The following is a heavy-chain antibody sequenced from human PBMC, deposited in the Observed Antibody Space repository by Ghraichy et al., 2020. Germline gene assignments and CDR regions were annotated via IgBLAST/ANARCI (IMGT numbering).Heavy chain of an antibody. CDR2: ISGIGGST. CDR3: AKDKFVLVAATPGLTDY. J-gene: IGHJ4*02. V-gene: IGHV3-23*01. CDR1: GFTFSSYA. D-gene: IGHD2-15*01. Sequence: LSLTCAASGFTFSSYAMGWVRQAPGKGLEWVSAISGIGGSTYYADSVKGRFTISRDNYKYTLYLQMNSLRAEDTAVYYCAKDKFVLVAATPGLTDYWGQGTLVTVSS.